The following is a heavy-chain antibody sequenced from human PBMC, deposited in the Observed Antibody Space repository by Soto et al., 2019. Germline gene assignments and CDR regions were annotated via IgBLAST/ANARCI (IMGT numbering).Heavy chain of an antibody. CDR3: ARAKQPYYGSGMGY. J-gene: IGHJ4*02. V-gene: IGHV1-3*01. D-gene: IGHD3-10*01. CDR2: INAGNGNR. Sequence: QVQLVQSGAEVKKPGASVKVSCKASGYTFTSYAIHWVRQAPGQRLEWMGWINAGNGNREYSQKFQGRVTXTRDIYASTAYMELSSLRSEDTAVYYCARAKQPYYGSGMGYWGQGTLVTVSS. CDR1: GYTFTSYA.